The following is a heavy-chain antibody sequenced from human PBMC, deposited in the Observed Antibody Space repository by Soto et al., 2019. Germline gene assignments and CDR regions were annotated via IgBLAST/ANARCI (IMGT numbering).Heavy chain of an antibody. CDR1: GYTFTSDW. CDR2: ICPGDSDT. D-gene: IGHD1-26*01. J-gene: IGHJ6*02. CDR3: ARVGPLPLGMDV. Sequence: PGECLNISCKGSGYTFTSDWNGWVRQMPGKGLEWMGIICPGDSDTRYSPSFQGQVTISVDKSISTAYLQWSSLKASDTAIYYCARVGPLPLGMDVWGPGTTVTVSS. V-gene: IGHV5-51*01.